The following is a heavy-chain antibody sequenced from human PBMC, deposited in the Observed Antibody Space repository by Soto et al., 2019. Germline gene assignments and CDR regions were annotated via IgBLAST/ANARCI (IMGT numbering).Heavy chain of an antibody. CDR2: IYSDGTT. V-gene: IGHV3-53*01. D-gene: IGHD3-10*01. J-gene: IGHJ4*02. CDR1: EFSVSSYY. CDR3: AWFYGAGSWFFEY. Sequence: GGSLRLCCAVTEFSVSSYYMSWVRQAPGKGLEWVAVIYSDGTTYHADSVKGRFTISRDNFMNTLYLQMNSLRAADTAVYHCAWFYGAGSWFFEYWGQATLVNVS.